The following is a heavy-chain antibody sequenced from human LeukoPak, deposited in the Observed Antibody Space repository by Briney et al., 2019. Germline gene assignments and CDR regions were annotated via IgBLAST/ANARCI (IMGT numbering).Heavy chain of an antibody. CDR2: IYTSGST. CDR1: GGSISSGSYY. D-gene: IGHD6-13*01. J-gene: IGHJ5*02. CDR3: ARDGHPAGYSITFDP. Sequence: PSETLSLTCTVSGGSISSGSYYWSWIRQPAGTGLEWIGRIYTSGSTNYNPSLKSRVTISVDTSKNQFSLKLSSVTAADTAVYYCARDGHPAGYSITFDPWGQGTLVTVSS. V-gene: IGHV4-61*02.